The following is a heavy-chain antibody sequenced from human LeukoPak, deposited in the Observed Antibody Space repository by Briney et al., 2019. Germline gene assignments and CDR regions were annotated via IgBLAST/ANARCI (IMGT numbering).Heavy chain of an antibody. J-gene: IGHJ4*02. CDR2: IYYSGST. CDR3: ARGEAYYDSSGYSYYFDY. V-gene: IGHV4-59*01. CDR1: GGSISSYY. Sequence: SETLSLTCTVSGGSISSYYWSWIRQPPGKGLERIGYIYYSGSTNYNPSLKSRVTISVDTSKNQFSLKLSSVTAADTAVYYCARGEAYYDSSGYSYYFDYWGQGTLVTVSS. D-gene: IGHD3-22*01.